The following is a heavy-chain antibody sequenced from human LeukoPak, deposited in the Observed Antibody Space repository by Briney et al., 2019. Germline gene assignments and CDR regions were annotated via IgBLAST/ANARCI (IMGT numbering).Heavy chain of an antibody. Sequence: RGGSLRLSCAGSGYSFDEYAMHWVRQAPGKGLEWVSGINWKSDKIGYADSVKGRFTISRDNSKNSLYLQMNSLRVEDTALYYCAKDRYCTSSSCPIDYWGQGTMVIVSS. J-gene: IGHJ4*02. D-gene: IGHD2-2*01. CDR1: GYSFDEYA. CDR3: AKDRYCTSSSCPIDY. CDR2: INWKSDKI. V-gene: IGHV3-9*01.